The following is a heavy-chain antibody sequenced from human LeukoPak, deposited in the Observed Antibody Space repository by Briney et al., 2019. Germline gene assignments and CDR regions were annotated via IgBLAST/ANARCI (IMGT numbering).Heavy chain of an antibody. D-gene: IGHD2-15*01. CDR3: TRDTGCPGGTCYSFYDY. J-gene: IGHJ4*02. CDR1: GFTFRNYW. CDR2: IKQDGTEK. Sequence: GGSLRLSCAASGFTFRNYWMTWVRQAPGKGLEWVANIKQDGTEKYYVDSVKGRFTISRDNAENSLYLQMNSMRAEDTAVYYCTRDTGCPGGTCYSFYDYWGQGTLVTVSS. V-gene: IGHV3-7*01.